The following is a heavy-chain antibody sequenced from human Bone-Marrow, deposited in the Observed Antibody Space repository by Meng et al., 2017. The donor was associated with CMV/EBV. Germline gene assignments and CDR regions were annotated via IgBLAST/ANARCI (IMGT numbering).Heavy chain of an antibody. V-gene: IGHV1-18*01. CDR3: TRGRTGTGWKYYFDY. CDR2: ISAYNGNT. J-gene: IGHJ4*02. D-gene: IGHD6-19*01. Sequence: ASVKVSCKASGYTFTSYGISWVRQAPGQGLEWMGWISAYNGNTNYAQKLQGRFTISRDNSKGIVYLQMNSLKTEDTAMYYCTRGRTGTGWKYYFDYWGRGTLVTVSS. CDR1: GYTFTSYG.